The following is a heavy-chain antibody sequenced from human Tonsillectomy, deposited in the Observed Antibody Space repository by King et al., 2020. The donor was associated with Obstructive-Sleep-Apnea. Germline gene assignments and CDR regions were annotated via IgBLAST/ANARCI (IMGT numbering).Heavy chain of an antibody. V-gene: IGHV4-39*07. CDR1: GGSISSSSYY. D-gene: IGHD3-3*01. J-gene: IGHJ6*02. CDR2: IYYSGST. Sequence: QLQESGPGLVKPSETLSLTCTVSGGSISSSSYYWGWIRQPPGKGLEWIGSIYYSGSTYYNPSLKSRVTISVDTSKNQFSLKLSSVTAADTAVYYCASRFLEWHVSPMDVWGQGTTVTVSS. CDR3: ASRFLEWHVSPMDV.